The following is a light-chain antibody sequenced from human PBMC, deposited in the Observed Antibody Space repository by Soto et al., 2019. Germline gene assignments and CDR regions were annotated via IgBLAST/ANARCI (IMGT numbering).Light chain of an antibody. CDR2: DAS. V-gene: IGKV3D-15*01. Sequence: EVVMTLSPATLSVSPGESDTLSCRASQSISNKLAWYQQKSDQAPRFLIFDASTRAAGIPARFSGSGSGTEFTLTISSLQSEDFAVYYCQQYYNWPPITFGQGTRLEIK. J-gene: IGKJ5*01. CDR1: QSISNK. CDR3: QQYYNWPPIT.